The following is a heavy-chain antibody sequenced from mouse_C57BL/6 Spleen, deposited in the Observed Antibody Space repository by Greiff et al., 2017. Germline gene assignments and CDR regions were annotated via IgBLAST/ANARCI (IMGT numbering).Heavy chain of an antibody. V-gene: IGHV5-17*01. Sequence: EVQLVESGGGLVKPGGSLKLSCAASGFTFRDYGMHWVRQAPEKGLEWVAYISSGRSTIYYADTVKGRFTISRDNAKNTLFLQMTSLRSEDTAMYYCAKPTVATRYFDVWGTGTTVTVSS. CDR1: GFTFRDYG. CDR2: ISSGRSTI. J-gene: IGHJ1*03. D-gene: IGHD1-1*01. CDR3: AKPTVATRYFDV.